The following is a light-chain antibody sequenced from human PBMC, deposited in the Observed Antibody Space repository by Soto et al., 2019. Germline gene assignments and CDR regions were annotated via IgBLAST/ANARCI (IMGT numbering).Light chain of an antibody. CDR2: AAT. CDR1: QSIYTY. J-gene: IGKJ3*01. V-gene: IGKV1-39*01. Sequence: IQMTQSPSSLSASVGDRVTITCRASQSIYTYLNCYQQEPGKAPKLLIFAATSLRSGVPSRFSGSGYGTDFTLTISSLQPEDFATYYCQQSFSTPLTFGPGTKVDI. CDR3: QQSFSTPLT.